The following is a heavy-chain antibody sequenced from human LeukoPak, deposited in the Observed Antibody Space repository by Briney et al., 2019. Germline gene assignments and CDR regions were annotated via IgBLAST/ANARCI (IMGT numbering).Heavy chain of an antibody. D-gene: IGHD3-22*01. V-gene: IGHV1-69*04. CDR3: ARDRDPGYYDSSGPNWFDP. J-gene: IGHJ5*02. CDR2: IIPILGIA. CDR1: GGTFSSYA. Sequence: SVKVSCKASGGTFSSYAISWVRQAPGQGLEWMGRIIPILGIANYAQKFQGRVTITADKSTSTAYMELSSLRSEDTAVYYCARDRDPGYYDSSGPNWFDPWGQGTLVTVSS.